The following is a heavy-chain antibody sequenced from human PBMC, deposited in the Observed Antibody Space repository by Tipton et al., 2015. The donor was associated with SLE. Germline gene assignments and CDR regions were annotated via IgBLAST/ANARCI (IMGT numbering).Heavy chain of an antibody. CDR1: GFTFSSYA. CDR3: AKWDLGPSFDY. J-gene: IGHJ4*02. D-gene: IGHD7-27*01. V-gene: IGHV3-23*03. Sequence: GSLRLSCAASGFTFSSYAMSWVRQAPGKGLEWVSVIYSGGSSTYYADSVKGRFTISRDNSKNTLYLQMNSLRAEDTAVYYCAKWDLGPSFDYWGQGTLVTVSS. CDR2: IYSGGSST.